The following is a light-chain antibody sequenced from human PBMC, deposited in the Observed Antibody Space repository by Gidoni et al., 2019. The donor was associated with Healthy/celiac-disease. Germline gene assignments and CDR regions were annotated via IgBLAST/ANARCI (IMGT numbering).Light chain of an antibody. Sequence: QSVLTQPPSVSGAPGQSFTISCTGSSSNIGAVYDVHWYQQLPGTAHKLLIYGNSNRPSGVPDRFSGSKSGTSASLAITGLQAEDEADYYCQSYDSSLSGYVFGTGTKVTVL. CDR2: GNS. J-gene: IGLJ1*01. CDR1: SSNIGAVYD. CDR3: QSYDSSLSGYV. V-gene: IGLV1-40*01.